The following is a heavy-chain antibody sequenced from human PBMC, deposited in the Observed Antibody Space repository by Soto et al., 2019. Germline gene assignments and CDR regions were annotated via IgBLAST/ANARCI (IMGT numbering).Heavy chain of an antibody. J-gene: IGHJ4*02. CDR3: SKPLYSGSRSSHY. CDR1: AFTFNNYA. CDR2: IDGSGGGT. Sequence: GGSLRLSCPASAFTFNNYAMSWVRQAPGKGLEWVSAIDGSGGGTYYADSVKGRFTVSRDDSKNTLYLQMNSLRAEDTAVYYGSKPLYSGSRSSHYRGQGPLITVPQ. D-gene: IGHD1-26*01. V-gene: IGHV3-23*01.